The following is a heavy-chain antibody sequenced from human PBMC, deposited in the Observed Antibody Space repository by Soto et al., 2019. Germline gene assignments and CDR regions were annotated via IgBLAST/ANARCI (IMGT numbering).Heavy chain of an antibody. CDR2: MHHIGRT. CDR3: TKNSAYALDY. CDR1: GGSITNNNW. J-gene: IGHJ4*02. Sequence: SEIMSLTYDVSGGSITNNNWWSWVRQPPGEGLEWIGEMHHIGRTNYKPSLKSRVTMSVETSNNQFFLKLNSVTAADTAVYYCTKNSAYALDYWGQGTLVTVSS. V-gene: IGHV4-4*02. D-gene: IGHD5-12*01.